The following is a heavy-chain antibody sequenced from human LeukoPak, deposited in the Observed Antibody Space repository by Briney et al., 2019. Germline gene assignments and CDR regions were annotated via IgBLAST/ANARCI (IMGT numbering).Heavy chain of an antibody. D-gene: IGHD1-26*01. V-gene: IGHV3-30*01. CDR3: AREEEGELPDY. CDR2: ISFDDSE. CDR1: GFPFSSHA. Sequence: GGSLRLSCTASGFPFSSHAMHWVRQAPGKGPEGLALISFDDSEFYAHSVKGRFTISRDNSKNTLFLQLNSLRREDTAVYFCAREEEGELPDYWGQGTLVTVSS. J-gene: IGHJ4*02.